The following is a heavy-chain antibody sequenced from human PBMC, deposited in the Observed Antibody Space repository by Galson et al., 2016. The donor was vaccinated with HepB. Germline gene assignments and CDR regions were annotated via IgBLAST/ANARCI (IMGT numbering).Heavy chain of an antibody. V-gene: IGHV3-7*01. CDR2: IKHDGSEK. CDR1: GLTFSDYL. CDR3: VRSTDL. J-gene: IGHJ4*02. Sequence: SLRLSCAVSGLTFSDYLMTWFRQTPEKGLEWVANIKHDGSEKNYLDSVKGRFTISRDNAKNSLYLQMNSLRAEDTAMYYCVRSTDLWGQGTLVTVSS.